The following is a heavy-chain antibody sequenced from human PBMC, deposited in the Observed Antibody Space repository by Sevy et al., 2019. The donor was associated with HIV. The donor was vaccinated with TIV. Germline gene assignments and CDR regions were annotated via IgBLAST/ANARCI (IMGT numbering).Heavy chain of an antibody. CDR1: GFTFSTYD. V-gene: IGHV3-30*18. Sequence: GGSLRLSCAASGFTFSTYDMHWVRQAPGKGLEWVAIISHDGSYRYYADSVRGRFSMARDNSNNIRYLQMNGLSIEDTALYYCAKNRPPGGSYFSRHGMDVWGRGTTVTVSS. CDR3: AKNRPPGGSYFSRHGMDV. D-gene: IGHD3-16*01. J-gene: IGHJ6*02. CDR2: ISHDGSYR.